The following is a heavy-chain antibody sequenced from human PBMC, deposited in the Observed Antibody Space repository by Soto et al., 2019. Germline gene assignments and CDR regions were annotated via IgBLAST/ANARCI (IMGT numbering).Heavy chain of an antibody. Sequence: ASVKVSCKASGYTFTSYAMHWVRQAPGQRLEWMGWINAGNGNTKYSQKFQGRVTITRDTSASTAYMELSSLRSEDTAVYYCAREEVLEWFNSPMDVWGQGTTVTVSS. CDR2: INAGNGNT. CDR1: GYTFTSYA. CDR3: AREEVLEWFNSPMDV. J-gene: IGHJ6*02. V-gene: IGHV1-3*01. D-gene: IGHD3-3*01.